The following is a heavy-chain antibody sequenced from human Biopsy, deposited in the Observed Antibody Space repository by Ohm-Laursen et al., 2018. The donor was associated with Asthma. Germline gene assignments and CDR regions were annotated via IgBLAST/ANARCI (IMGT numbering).Heavy chain of an antibody. Sequence: SVKVSCKSLGGTFNTYVIGWVRQAPGQGLEWMGGINSVFGTTTYPQKFQDRVTITADDSTSTVYMELSSLRSEDTAVYYCARKAGSCISRTWYSLDFWGQGALVTVSS. CDR2: INSVFGTT. CDR3: ARKAGSCISRTWYSLDF. D-gene: IGHD2-2*01. V-gene: IGHV1-69*13. J-gene: IGHJ4*02. CDR1: GGTFNTYV.